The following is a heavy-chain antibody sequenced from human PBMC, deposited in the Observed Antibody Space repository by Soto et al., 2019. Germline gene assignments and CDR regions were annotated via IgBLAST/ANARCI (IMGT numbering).Heavy chain of an antibody. CDR2: INHSGST. CDR1: GGSFSGYY. V-gene: IGHV4-34*01. CDR3: ARGHPDYMFVVVPAAMGSYFDY. D-gene: IGHD2-2*01. J-gene: IGHJ4*02. Sequence: PSETLSLTCAVYGGSFSGYYWSWIRQPPGKGLEWIGEINHSGSTNYNPSLKSRVTISVDTSKNQFSLKLSSVTAADTAVYYCARGHPDYMFVVVPAAMGSYFDYWGQGTLVTVSS.